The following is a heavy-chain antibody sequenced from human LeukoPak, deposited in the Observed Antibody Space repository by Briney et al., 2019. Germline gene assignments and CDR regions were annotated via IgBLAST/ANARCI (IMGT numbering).Heavy chain of an antibody. CDR3: ARSSIAARSNWFDP. J-gene: IGHJ5*02. V-gene: IGHV4-59*01. CDR1: GGSISSYY. Sequence: TETLSLTCTVSGGSISSYYWSWIRQPPGKGLEWIGYIYYSGSTNYNPSLKSRVTISVDTSKNQFSLKLSSVTAADTAVYYCARSSIAARSNWFDPWGQGTLVTVSS. CDR2: IYYSGST. D-gene: IGHD6-6*01.